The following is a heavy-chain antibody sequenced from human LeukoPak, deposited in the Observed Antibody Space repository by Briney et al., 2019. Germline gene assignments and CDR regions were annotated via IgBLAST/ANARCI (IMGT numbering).Heavy chain of an antibody. Sequence: SETLSLTCTVSGGSISSSSYYWGWIRQPPGKGLEWIGSIYYSGNTYYNPSLKSRVTISADTSKNQFSLTLGSVSATDTAVYYCVSPRGFSYGYFDYWGQGTLVTVSS. V-gene: IGHV4-39*01. CDR3: VSPRGFSYGYFDY. D-gene: IGHD5-18*01. CDR1: GGSISSSSYY. CDR2: IYYSGNT. J-gene: IGHJ4*02.